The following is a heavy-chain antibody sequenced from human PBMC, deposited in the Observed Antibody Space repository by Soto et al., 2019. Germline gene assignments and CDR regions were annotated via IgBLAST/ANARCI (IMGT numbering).Heavy chain of an antibody. V-gene: IGHV4-34*01. D-gene: IGHD3-16*01. Sequence: SETLSLTCAVYGGSFSGYYWSWIRQPPGKGLEWIGEINHSGSTNYNPSLKSRVTISVDTSKNQFSLKLSSVTAADTAVYYCARDLHDYVSFRFDPWGQGTLVTVS. CDR1: GGSFSGYY. CDR2: INHSGST. CDR3: ARDLHDYVSFRFDP. J-gene: IGHJ5*02.